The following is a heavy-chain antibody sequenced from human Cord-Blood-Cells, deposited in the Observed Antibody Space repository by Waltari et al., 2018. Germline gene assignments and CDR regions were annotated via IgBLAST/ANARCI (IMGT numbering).Heavy chain of an antibody. CDR1: GGSISSSSYY. CDR3: ARVDSSGYYYFAFDI. Sequence: QLQLQESGPGLVKPSETLSLTCTVSGGSISSSSYYWGWIRQPPGKGLEWIGSIYYSGSTYYNPSLKGGVTISVDTSKNQFSLKLSSVTAADTAVYYCARVDSSGYYYFAFDIWGQGTMVTVSS. CDR2: IYYSGST. V-gene: IGHV4-39*01. D-gene: IGHD3-22*01. J-gene: IGHJ3*02.